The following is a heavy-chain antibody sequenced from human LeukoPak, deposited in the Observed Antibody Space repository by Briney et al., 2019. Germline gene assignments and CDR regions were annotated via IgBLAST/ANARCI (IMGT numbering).Heavy chain of an antibody. Sequence: SVKVSCKASGGTFSSYAVSWVRQAPGQGLEWMGGIIPIFGTANYAQKFQGRVTITADESTSTAYMELSSLRSEDTAVYYCARGRDYYDSSGYFRYWGQGTLVTVSS. CDR1: GGTFSSYA. CDR3: ARGRDYYDSSGYFRY. J-gene: IGHJ4*02. D-gene: IGHD3-22*01. V-gene: IGHV1-69*13. CDR2: IIPIFGTA.